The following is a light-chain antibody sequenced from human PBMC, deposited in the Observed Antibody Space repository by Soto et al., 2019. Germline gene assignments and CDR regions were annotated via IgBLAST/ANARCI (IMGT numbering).Light chain of an antibody. Sequence: QSVLTQPASVSGSPGQSITISCTGSSSDVGSYNLVSWYQQYPGKAPKLMIFEGNKRPSGVSNRFSASKSGFTASLTVSGLQAEDEADYYCASYAYSQRVFGGGTKVTVL. CDR2: EGN. CDR1: SSDVGSYNL. CDR3: ASYAYSQRV. J-gene: IGLJ2*01. V-gene: IGLV2-14*02.